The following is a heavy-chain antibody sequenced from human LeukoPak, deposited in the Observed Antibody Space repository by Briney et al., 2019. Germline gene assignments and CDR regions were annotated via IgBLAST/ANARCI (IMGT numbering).Heavy chain of an antibody. D-gene: IGHD4-17*01. J-gene: IGHJ4*02. V-gene: IGHV4-30-4*01. Sequence: PSQTLSLTCTVSGGSISSGDYYWSWIRQPPGKGLEWIGYIYYSGSTYYNPSLKSRVTISVDTYKNQFSLKLSSVTAADTAVYYCARSTVTTPSPIEYWGQGTLVTVSS. CDR2: IYYSGST. CDR3: ARSTVTTPSPIEY. CDR1: GGSISSGDYY.